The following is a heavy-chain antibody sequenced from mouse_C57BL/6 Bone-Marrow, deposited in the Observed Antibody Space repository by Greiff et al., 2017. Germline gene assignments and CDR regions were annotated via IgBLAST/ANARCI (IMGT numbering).Heavy chain of an antibody. CDR3: ASDGNYVAMDY. CDR2: ISSGSSTI. Sequence: EVNLVESGGGLVKPGGSLKLSCAASGFTFSDYGMHWVRQAPEKGLEWVAYISSGSSTIYYAATVQGRFTISRDNAKNTLFLQMPSLRSEDTAMYYCASDGNYVAMDYWGQGTSVTVSS. D-gene: IGHD2-1*01. V-gene: IGHV5-17*01. CDR1: GFTFSDYG. J-gene: IGHJ4*01.